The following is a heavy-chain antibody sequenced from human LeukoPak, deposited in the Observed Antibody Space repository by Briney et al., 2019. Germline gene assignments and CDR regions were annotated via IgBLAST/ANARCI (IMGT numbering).Heavy chain of an antibody. CDR1: GFIFSTYW. CDR2: IKEDESEK. CDR3: TRDYSNARDY. J-gene: IGHJ4*02. Sequence: GGSLRLSCSASGFIFSTYWMTWVRQAPGKGLEWVANIKEDESEKNYADSVKGRFTISRDNAKNSLFLQMNSLRAEDTAVYYCTRDYSNARDYWGQGTLVTVSS. V-gene: IGHV3-7*01. D-gene: IGHD2-21*01.